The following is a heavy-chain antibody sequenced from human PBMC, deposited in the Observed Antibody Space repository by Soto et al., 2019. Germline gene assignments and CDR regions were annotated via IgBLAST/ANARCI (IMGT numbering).Heavy chain of an antibody. CDR1: GFTFSNAW. V-gene: IGHV3-15*01. Sequence: GGSLRLSCAASGFTFSNAWMSWVRQAPGKGLEWVGRIKSKTDGGTTDYAAPVKGRFTISRDDSKNTLYLQMNSLKTEDTAVYYCTTAGDIAVADYYFDYWGQGTLVTVSS. J-gene: IGHJ4*02. CDR2: IKSKTDGGTT. CDR3: TTAGDIAVADYYFDY. D-gene: IGHD6-19*01.